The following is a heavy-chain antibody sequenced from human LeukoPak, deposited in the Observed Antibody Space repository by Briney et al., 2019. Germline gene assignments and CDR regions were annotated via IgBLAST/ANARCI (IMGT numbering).Heavy chain of an antibody. V-gene: IGHV1-69*13. CDR1: GGTFSSYA. D-gene: IGHD1-1*01. J-gene: IGHJ5*02. Sequence: SVEVSCKASGGTFSSYAISWVRRAPGQGLEWMGGIIPIFGTANYAQKFQGRVTITADESTSTAYMELSSLRSEDTAVYYCARSNSQGTLNPWGQGTLVTVSS. CDR2: IIPIFGTA. CDR3: ARSNSQGTLNP.